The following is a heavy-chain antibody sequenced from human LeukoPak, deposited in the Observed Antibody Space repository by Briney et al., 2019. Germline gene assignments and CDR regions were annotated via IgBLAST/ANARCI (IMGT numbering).Heavy chain of an antibody. CDR2: IYHSGST. D-gene: IGHD5-12*01. J-gene: IGHJ4*02. V-gene: IGHV4-30-2*01. CDR1: GGSISSGGYY. Sequence: PSETLSLTCTVSGGSISSGGYYWSWIRQPPGKGLEWIGYIYHSGSTYYNPSLKSRVTISVDRSKNQFSLKLSSVTAADTAVYYCARGYDSWDYWGQGTLVTVSS. CDR3: ARGYDSWDY.